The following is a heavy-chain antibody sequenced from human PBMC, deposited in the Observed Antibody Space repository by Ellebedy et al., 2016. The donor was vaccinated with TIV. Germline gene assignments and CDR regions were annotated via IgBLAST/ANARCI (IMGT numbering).Heavy chain of an antibody. CDR3: AKGSSSGFNYDRVGFEY. J-gene: IGHJ4*02. Sequence: GGSLRLSCAASGFTFSSFAMHRVRQAPGKGLEWLSVISGGCGSTYHADSVKGRFTITRDNSKNTMYLQMNRLRTEDKAVYYCAKGSSSGFNYDRVGFEYWGQGTLVTVSS. CDR1: GFTFSSFA. D-gene: IGHD3-22*01. CDR2: ISGGCGST. V-gene: IGHV3-23*01.